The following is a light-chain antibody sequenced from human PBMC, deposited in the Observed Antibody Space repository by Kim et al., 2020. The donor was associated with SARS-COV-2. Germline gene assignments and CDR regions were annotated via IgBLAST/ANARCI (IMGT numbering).Light chain of an antibody. Sequence: QLVTISCSGSSSNIGSNYVYWYQQLPGTAPKLLIYRNNQRPSGVPDRFSGSKSGTSASLAISGLRSEDEADYYCAAWDDSLSGPVFGGGTQLTVL. J-gene: IGLJ3*02. CDR1: SSNIGSNY. CDR2: RNN. V-gene: IGLV1-47*01. CDR3: AAWDDSLSGPV.